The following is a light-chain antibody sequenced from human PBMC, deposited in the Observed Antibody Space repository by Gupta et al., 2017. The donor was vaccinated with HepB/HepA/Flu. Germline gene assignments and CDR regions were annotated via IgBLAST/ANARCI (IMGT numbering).Light chain of an antibody. J-gene: IGLJ2*01. CDR2: EVS. V-gene: IGLV2-8*01. CDR1: SSDVGGYNY. Sequence: QSALTQPPSASGSPGQSVTLSCPGISSDVGGYNYVSWYQQHPGKAPKLMIYEVSKRPSGVPDRFSGSKSGNTASLTVSGLQAEDEDDYYCSSYAGSNNLVVFGGGTKLTVL. CDR3: SSYAGSNNLVV.